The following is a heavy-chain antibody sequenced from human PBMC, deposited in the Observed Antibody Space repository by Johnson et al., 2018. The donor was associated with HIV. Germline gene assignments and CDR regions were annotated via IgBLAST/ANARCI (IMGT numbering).Heavy chain of an antibody. J-gene: IGHJ3*02. CDR2: LYSGGST. CDR1: AFIVSSNY. Sequence: LQLVESGGGLVQPGGSLRLSCPASAFIVSSNYMSWVRQAPGKGLEWVSVLYSGGSTYYADSVQGRFTISRDTSKNTLYLQMNSLRAEDTAVYYCARVIRLGAVRLRHAFDIWGQGTMVTVSS. V-gene: IGHV3-66*01. D-gene: IGHD4-17*01. CDR3: ARVIRLGAVRLRHAFDI.